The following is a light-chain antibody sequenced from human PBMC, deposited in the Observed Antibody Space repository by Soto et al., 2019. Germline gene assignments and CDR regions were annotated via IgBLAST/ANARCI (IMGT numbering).Light chain of an antibody. CDR1: QSVSRW. CDR2: NAS. CDR3: QQYNDNWT. V-gene: IGKV1-5*03. J-gene: IGKJ1*01. Sequence: DIQMTQSPSTLSASVGDRVTITCRASQSVSRWLAWYQQKPGKAPKLLIYNASTLESGVPSRFSGSRSGTDITLAISSLQPDDSATYCCQQYNDNWTFGQGTKVEIK.